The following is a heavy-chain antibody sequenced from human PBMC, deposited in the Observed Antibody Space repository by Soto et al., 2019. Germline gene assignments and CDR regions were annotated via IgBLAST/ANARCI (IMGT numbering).Heavy chain of an antibody. CDR3: AKDQRSGSYQPTYFDY. D-gene: IGHD1-26*01. CDR2: ISGSGGST. J-gene: IGHJ4*02. V-gene: IGHV3-23*01. Sequence: PGGSLRLSCAASGLTFSSYAMSWVRQAPGKGLEWVSAISGSGGSTYYADSVKGRFTISRDNSKNTLYLQMNSLRAEDTAVYYCAKDQRSGSYQPTYFDYWGQGTLVTVSS. CDR1: GLTFSSYA.